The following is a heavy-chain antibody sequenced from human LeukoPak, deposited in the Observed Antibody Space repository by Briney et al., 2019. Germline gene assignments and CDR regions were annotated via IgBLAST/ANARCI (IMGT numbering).Heavy chain of an antibody. D-gene: IGHD6-6*01. CDR3: ARNEAARLYFDY. CDR1: GGSISSGGYY. CDR2: IYYSGST. J-gene: IGHJ4*02. V-gene: IGHV4-31*03. Sequence: SSETLSLTCTVSGGSISSGGYYWSWIRQHPGKGLEWIGYIYYSGSTYYNPSLKSRVTISVDTSKNQFSPKLSSVTAADTAVYYCARNEAARLYFDYWGQGTLVTVSS.